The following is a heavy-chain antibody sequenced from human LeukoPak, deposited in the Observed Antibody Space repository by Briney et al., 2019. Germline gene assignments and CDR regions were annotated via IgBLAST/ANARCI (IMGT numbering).Heavy chain of an antibody. CDR3: ARDQPVYELWFGRGMVFDP. J-gene: IGHJ5*02. CDR1: GYTFTSYY. Sequence: VASVKVSCKASGYTFTSYYMHWVRQAPGQGLEWMGIINPSGGSTSYAQKFQGRVTMTRDTSTSTVYVELSSLRSEDTAVYYCARDQPVYELWFGRGMVFDPWGQGTLVTVSS. D-gene: IGHD3-10*01. CDR2: INPSGGST. V-gene: IGHV1-46*01.